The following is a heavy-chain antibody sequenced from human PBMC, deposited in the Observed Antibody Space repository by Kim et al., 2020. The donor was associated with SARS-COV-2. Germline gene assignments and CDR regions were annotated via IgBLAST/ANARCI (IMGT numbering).Heavy chain of an antibody. CDR1: GGTFSSYA. CDR2: IIPIFGTA. D-gene: IGHD3-10*01. Sequence: SVKVSCKASGGTFSSYAISWVRQAPGQGLEWMGGIIPIFGTANYAQKFQGRVTITADESTSTAYMELSSLRSEDTAVYYCARAGSWFGDPGLFDYWGQGTLVTVSS. CDR3: ARAGSWFGDPGLFDY. J-gene: IGHJ4*02. V-gene: IGHV1-69*13.